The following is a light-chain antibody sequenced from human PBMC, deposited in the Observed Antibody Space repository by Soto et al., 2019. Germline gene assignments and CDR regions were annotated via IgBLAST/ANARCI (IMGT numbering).Light chain of an antibody. CDR1: SSDVGGYNY. CDR3: SSYAGSNNVV. CDR2: EVS. J-gene: IGLJ2*01. Sequence: QSALTQPPSASGSPGQSVTISCTGTSSDVGGYNYVSWYQQLPGKAPKLMIYEVSKRPSGVPDRFSGSKSGNTASLTVSGLQAEDDADYYCSSYAGSNNVVFGGGTQLTVL. V-gene: IGLV2-8*01.